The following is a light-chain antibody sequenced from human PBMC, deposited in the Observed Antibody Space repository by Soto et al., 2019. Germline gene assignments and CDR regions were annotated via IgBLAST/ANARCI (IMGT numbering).Light chain of an antibody. CDR2: GAS. J-gene: IGKJ5*01. CDR1: QSVGNN. V-gene: IGKV3-15*01. CDR3: QQYNNWPLT. Sequence: EVVLSQSPGTLSVSPGERATLSCRASQSVGNNLAWYQQKPGQAPRLLIYGASSRATGIPVRFSGSGSGTEFTLTISSLQSEDFAVYYCQQYNNWPLTSAQGRLLEIK.